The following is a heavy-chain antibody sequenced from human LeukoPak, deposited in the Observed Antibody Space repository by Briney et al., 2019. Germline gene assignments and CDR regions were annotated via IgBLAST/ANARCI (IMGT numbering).Heavy chain of an antibody. CDR3: AASPRGDFWSGYRNNWFDP. CDR2: IYTSGST. V-gene: IGHV4-4*07. J-gene: IGHJ5*02. CDR1: GGSISSYY. Sequence: SETLSLTCTVSGGSISSYYWSWIRQPAGKGLEWIGRIYTSGSTNYNPSLKSRVTMSVDTSKNQFSLELSSVTAADTAVYYCAASPRGDFWSGYRNNWFDPWGQGTLVTVSS. D-gene: IGHD3-3*01.